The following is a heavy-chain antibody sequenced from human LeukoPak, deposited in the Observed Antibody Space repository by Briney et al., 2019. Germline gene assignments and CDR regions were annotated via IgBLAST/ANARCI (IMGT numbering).Heavy chain of an antibody. D-gene: IGHD3-22*01. Sequence: SETLSLTCTVSGGSMSSYYWSWIRQPPGKGLEWIGYIYSSGDTNYNPSLKSRVSISVDTSKNQFSLKLSSVTAADTAVYYCARHPDDYYYDRGAHSDYWGQGTLVTVSS. J-gene: IGHJ4*02. CDR1: GGSMSSYY. V-gene: IGHV4-59*01. CDR3: ARHPDDYYYDRGAHSDY. CDR2: IYSSGDT.